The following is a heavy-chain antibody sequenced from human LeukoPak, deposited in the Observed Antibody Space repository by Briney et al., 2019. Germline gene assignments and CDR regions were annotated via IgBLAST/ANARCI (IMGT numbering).Heavy chain of an antibody. CDR1: GYTFTSYW. CDR3: VGSLPGTFIRGYGMDG. CDR2: IFPRYSDV. Sequence: GESLKIPCKTPGYTFTSYWLGWVRQTSGKGRECRGVIFPRYSDVRYSPSFQGQVTLSADKSTNTVYLHWGSLKRSDSGMYYCVGSLPGTFIRGYGMDGWG. V-gene: IGHV5-51*01. D-gene: IGHD3-10*01. J-gene: IGHJ6*01.